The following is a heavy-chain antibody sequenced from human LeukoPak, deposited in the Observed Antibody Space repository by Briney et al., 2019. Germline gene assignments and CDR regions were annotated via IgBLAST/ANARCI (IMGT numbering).Heavy chain of an antibody. CDR1: GYTFTSYD. D-gene: IGHD3-22*01. CDR2: INTNTGNP. V-gene: IGHV7-4-1*02. Sequence: GASVKVSCKTSGYTFTSYDINWVRQAPGQGLEWMGWINTNTGNPTYAQGFTGRFVFSLDTSVSTAYLQISSLKAEDTAVYYCAREYYYDSSGYYLTDAFDIWGQGTMVTVSS. J-gene: IGHJ3*02. CDR3: AREYYYDSSGYYLTDAFDI.